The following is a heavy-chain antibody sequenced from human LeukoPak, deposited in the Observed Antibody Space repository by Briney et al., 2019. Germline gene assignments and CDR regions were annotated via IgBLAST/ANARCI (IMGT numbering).Heavy chain of an antibody. J-gene: IGHJ5*02. CDR3: ARTRQYSSRWYCWFDP. CDR1: GYTFTSYG. Sequence: GASVKVSCKASGYTFTSYGISWVRQAPGQGLEWMGWISAYNGNTNYAQKLQGRVTMTTDTSTSTAYMELRSLRSDDTAVYYCARTRQYSSRWYCWFDPWGQGTLVTVSS. D-gene: IGHD6-13*01. CDR2: ISAYNGNT. V-gene: IGHV1-18*01.